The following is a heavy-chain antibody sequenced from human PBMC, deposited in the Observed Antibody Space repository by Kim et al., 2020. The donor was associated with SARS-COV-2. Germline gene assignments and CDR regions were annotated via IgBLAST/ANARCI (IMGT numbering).Heavy chain of an antibody. CDR3: ARDLGTMVRGVIIPMGWFDP. D-gene: IGHD3-10*01. V-gene: IGHV4-31*02. Sequence: RVTISVDTSKNQFSLKLSSVTAADTAVYYCARDLGTMVRGVIIPMGWFDPWGQGTLVTVSS. J-gene: IGHJ5*02.